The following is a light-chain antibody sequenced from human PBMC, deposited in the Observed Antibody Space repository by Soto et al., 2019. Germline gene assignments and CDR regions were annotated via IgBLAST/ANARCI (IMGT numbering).Light chain of an antibody. V-gene: IGKV3-20*01. CDR3: QKYGPSPLLYT. CDR1: QIVNNNL. J-gene: IGKJ2*01. CDR2: GST. Sequence: ENVLTQPPGPRALSPGDRATLSCRTSQIVNNNLLAWYQQRPGQAPRLLVYGSTTRAAGVPDRFSDSGSETDLTRPISGLEAEDFAVYYCQKYGPSPLLYTFGQGTKPGVK.